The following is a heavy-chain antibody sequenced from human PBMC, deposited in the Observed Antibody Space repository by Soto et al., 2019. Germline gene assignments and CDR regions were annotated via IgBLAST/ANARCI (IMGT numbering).Heavy chain of an antibody. J-gene: IGHJ4*02. V-gene: IGHV4-31*03. D-gene: IGHD4-17*01. CDR3: ARGWGTVTTYDY. Sequence: QVQLQESGPGLVKPSQTLSLTCTVSGGSISSGGYYWSWIRQHPGKGLEWIGYIYYSGSTYYNSSPKSRLTISIDTSKNQFSLKLSSVTAADTAVYYCARGWGTVTTYDYWGQGTLVTVSS. CDR2: IYYSGST. CDR1: GGSISSGGYY.